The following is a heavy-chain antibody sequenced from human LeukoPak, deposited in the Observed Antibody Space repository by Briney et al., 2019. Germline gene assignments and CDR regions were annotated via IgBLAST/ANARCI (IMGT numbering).Heavy chain of an antibody. D-gene: IGHD5-12*01. CDR2: INWNSGSI. CDR3: VKDRVATIQNWFDP. Sequence: GRSLRLSCAASGFTFDDYAMHWVRQVPGKGLEWVSGINWNSGSIAYADSVKGRFTISRDNAKNSLYLQMNSLRVEDTALYHCVKDRVATIQNWFDPWGQGTLVTVSP. CDR1: GFTFDDYA. J-gene: IGHJ5*02. V-gene: IGHV3-9*01.